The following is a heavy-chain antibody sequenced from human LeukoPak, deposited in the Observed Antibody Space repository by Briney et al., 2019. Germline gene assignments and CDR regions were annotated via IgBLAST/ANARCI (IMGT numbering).Heavy chain of an antibody. CDR3: AVIGTPFDY. V-gene: IGHV1-45*02. CDR2: ITPFNGNT. J-gene: IGHJ4*02. D-gene: IGHD3-16*02. CDR1: GYTFTYRY. Sequence: CSGKDSCKPFGYTFTYRYLHWVRQAPGQSLEWMGWITPFNGNTNYAQKFQDRVTITRDRSMSTAYMELSSLRSEDTAMYYCAVIGTPFDYWGQGTLVTVSP.